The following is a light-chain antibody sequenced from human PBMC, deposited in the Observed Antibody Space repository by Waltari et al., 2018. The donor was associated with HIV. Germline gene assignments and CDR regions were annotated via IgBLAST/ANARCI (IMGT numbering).Light chain of an antibody. CDR1: ESVSTN. CDR2: VAS. Sequence: EIVMTQSPDTLSVSPGERVTLSCRASESVSTNLAWYQHKPGQAPRLLISVASTRATGIPARFGGSVSETEFTLTISSLKSEDYAIYYCHKYKSLPWTFGLGTKVEIK. V-gene: IGKV3-15*01. J-gene: IGKJ1*01. CDR3: HKYKSLPWT.